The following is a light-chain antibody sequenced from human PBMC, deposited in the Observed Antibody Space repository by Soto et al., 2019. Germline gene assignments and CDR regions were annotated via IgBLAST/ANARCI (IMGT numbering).Light chain of an antibody. J-gene: IGLJ2*01. CDR3: SSYTSSSIYVV. Sequence: QSVLTQPASVSGSPGQSITISCTGTSSDVGGYNYVSWYQQHPGKAPKLMIYDVSNRPSGVSNRFSGSKSGNTASLTISGLQAEDEADYYCSSYTSSSIYVVFGGGTKATVL. CDR1: SSDVGGYNY. V-gene: IGLV2-14*01. CDR2: DVS.